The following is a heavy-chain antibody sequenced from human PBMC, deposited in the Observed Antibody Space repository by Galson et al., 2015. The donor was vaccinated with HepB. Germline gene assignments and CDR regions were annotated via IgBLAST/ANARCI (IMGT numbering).Heavy chain of an antibody. CDR1: GFTFSSYW. D-gene: IGHD3-3*01. CDR2: MKQDGSEK. Sequence: SLRLSCAASGFTFSSYWMSWVRQAPGKGLEWVANMKQDGSEKYYVDSVKGRFTISRDNAKNSLYLQMNSLGAEDTAVYYCARESDGGLFLAMDPSDAFDIWGQGTMVTVSS. V-gene: IGHV3-7*01. J-gene: IGHJ3*02. CDR3: ARESDGGLFLAMDPSDAFDI.